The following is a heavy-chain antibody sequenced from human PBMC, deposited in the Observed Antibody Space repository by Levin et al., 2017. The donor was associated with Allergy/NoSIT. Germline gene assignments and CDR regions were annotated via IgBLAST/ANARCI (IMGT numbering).Heavy chain of an antibody. CDR2: IRSKAYGETT. J-gene: IGHJ4*02. D-gene: IGHD3-10*01. CDR1: GFTFGDYV. Sequence: GGSLRLSCTASGFTFGDYVMSWFRQAPGKGLEWVGFIRSKAYGETTQYAASVQCRFTISRDDSKRIAYLQMNSLKLADTAVYYCSTNCYGLGSYRTTPDYWGQGTLVTVSS. CDR3: STNCYGLGSYRTTPDY. V-gene: IGHV3-49*03.